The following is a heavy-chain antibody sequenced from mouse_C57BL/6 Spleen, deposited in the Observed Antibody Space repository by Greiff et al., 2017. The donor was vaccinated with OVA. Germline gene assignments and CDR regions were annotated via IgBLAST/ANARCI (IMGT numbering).Heavy chain of an antibody. V-gene: IGHV1-4*01. CDR1: GYTFTSYT. Sequence: VQLQQSGAELARPGASVKMSCKASGYTFTSYTMHWVKQRPGQGLEWIGYINPSSGYTKYNQKFKDKATLTADKSSSTAYMQLSSRTSEDSAVYYCARAQNGYYVGFAYWGQGTLVTVSA. D-gene: IGHD2-3*01. CDR2: INPSSGYT. J-gene: IGHJ3*01. CDR3: ARAQNGYYVGFAY.